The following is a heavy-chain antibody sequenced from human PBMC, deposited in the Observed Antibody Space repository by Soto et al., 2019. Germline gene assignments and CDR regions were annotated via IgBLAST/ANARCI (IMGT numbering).Heavy chain of an antibody. CDR3: ARVGGYDILTGPSWFDP. V-gene: IGHV4-30-2*01. Sequence: PSETLSLTCTVPGGSVNIGTYYWSWIRQPPGKGLEWIGYIYHSGSTYYNPSLKSRVTISVDRSKNQFSLKLSSVTAADTAVYYCARVGGYDILTGPSWFDPWGQGTLVTVSS. CDR1: GGSVNIGTYY. J-gene: IGHJ5*02. CDR2: IYHSGST. D-gene: IGHD3-9*01.